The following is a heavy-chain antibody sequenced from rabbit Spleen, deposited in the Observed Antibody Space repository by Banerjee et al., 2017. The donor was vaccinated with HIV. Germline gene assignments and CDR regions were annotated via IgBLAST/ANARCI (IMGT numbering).Heavy chain of an antibody. CDR1: GIDLLSIA. V-gene: IGHV1S47*01. J-gene: IGHJ4*02. Sequence: QEQLAESGGGLVQPGGSLTLSCKASGIDLLSIAMSWVCQAPGKGLEWIGDIYTRSGSTWYAAWVKGRFTISRSNSLNTVDLQMTSLTAADTATYFCARGDNSDDGFYRVFNIWGPGSLVTVS. CDR2: IYTRSGST. D-gene: IGHD1-1*01. CDR3: ARGDNSDDGFYRVFNI.